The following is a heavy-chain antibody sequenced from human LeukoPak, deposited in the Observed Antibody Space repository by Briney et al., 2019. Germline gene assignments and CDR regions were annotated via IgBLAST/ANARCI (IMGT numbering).Heavy chain of an antibody. V-gene: IGHV4-34*01. J-gene: IGHJ4*02. CDR1: GGSFSGYY. CDR3: ATDVIAARIFDH. D-gene: IGHD6-6*01. CDR2: IKHSGST. Sequence: SETLSLTCAVYGGSFSGYYWSWIRQPPGKGLEWIGGIKHSGSTNCNPSLKSRVTISVDTSKNQFSLKLSSVTAADTAVYYCATDVIAARIFDHWGQGTLVTVSS.